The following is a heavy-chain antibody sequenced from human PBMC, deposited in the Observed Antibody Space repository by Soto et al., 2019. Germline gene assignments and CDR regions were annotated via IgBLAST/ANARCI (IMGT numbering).Heavy chain of an antibody. CDR2: IYSGGST. CDR1: GFTVSSNY. J-gene: IGHJ6*03. CDR3: ARVGLGEFPIYYYMDV. D-gene: IGHD3-10*01. Sequence: GGSLRLSCAASGFTVSSNYMSWVRQAPGKGLEWVSVIYSGGSTYYADSVKGRFTISRHNSKNTLYLQMNSLRAEDTAVYYCARVGLGEFPIYYYMDVWGKGTTVTVSS. V-gene: IGHV3-53*04.